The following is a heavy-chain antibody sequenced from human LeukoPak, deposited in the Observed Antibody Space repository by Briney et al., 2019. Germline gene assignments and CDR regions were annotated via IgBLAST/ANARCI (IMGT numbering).Heavy chain of an antibody. J-gene: IGHJ6*03. V-gene: IGHV4-31*03. Sequence: PSETLSLTCTVSGGSISRGGYYWSWIRQHPGKGLEWIGYISYSGTTYYNPSLKSRVTLSVDTSTNQFSLRLSSVTAADTAVYYCARHYDLYYYTDVWGKGTTVTVSS. CDR2: ISYSGTT. CDR3: ARHYDLYYYTDV. D-gene: IGHD3-22*01. CDR1: GGSISRGGYY.